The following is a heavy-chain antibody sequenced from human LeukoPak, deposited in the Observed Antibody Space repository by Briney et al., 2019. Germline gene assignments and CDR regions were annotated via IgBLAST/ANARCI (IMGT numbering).Heavy chain of an antibody. J-gene: IGHJ5*02. CDR3: ARTHCSSTSCYSHNWFDP. Sequence: PGGSLRLSCAASGFTFSSYSMNWVRQAPGKGLEWVSSISSSSSYIYYADSVKGRFTISRDNAKNSLYLQMNSLRAEDTAVYYRARTHCSSTSCYSHNWFDPWGQGTLVTVSS. V-gene: IGHV3-21*01. CDR2: ISSSSSYI. D-gene: IGHD2-2*02. CDR1: GFTFSSYS.